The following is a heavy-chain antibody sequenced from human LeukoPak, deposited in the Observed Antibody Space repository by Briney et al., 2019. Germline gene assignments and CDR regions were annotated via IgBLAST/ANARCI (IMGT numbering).Heavy chain of an antibody. CDR3: ARVPPPLDSFGADS. D-gene: IGHD3-10*01. CDR2: IYYTGST. V-gene: IGHV4-59*01. Sequence: SETLSLTCTVSGGSISPYYWTWIRQPPGKGLESIGYIYYTGSTNYSPSLKSRVTISLDTSRSQFSLKLSPVTAADTAVYYCARVPPPLDSFGADSWGQGTLVTVSS. J-gene: IGHJ5*02. CDR1: GGSISPYY.